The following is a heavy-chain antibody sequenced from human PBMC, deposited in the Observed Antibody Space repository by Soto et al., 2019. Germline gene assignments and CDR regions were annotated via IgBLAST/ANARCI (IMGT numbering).Heavy chain of an antibody. CDR2: INVGNGNT. Sequence: ASVKVSCKASGYTFTGYAIHWVRQAPGQRLEWMGWINVGNGNTKYSQKFQGRVTITRDTYASTAYMELSSLRSEDTAVYYCAKVQYGDPFDYWGQGTLVTVST. CDR1: GYTFTGYA. CDR3: AKVQYGDPFDY. D-gene: IGHD4-17*01. J-gene: IGHJ4*02. V-gene: IGHV1-3*01.